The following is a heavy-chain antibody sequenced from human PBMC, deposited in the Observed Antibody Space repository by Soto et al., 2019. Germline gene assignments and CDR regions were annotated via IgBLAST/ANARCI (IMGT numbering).Heavy chain of an antibody. J-gene: IGHJ3*01. Sequence: QLLESGGGLVQPGGSLRLSCAASGFTFSSYAVSWVRQAPGRGLEWVAGITASGGSTYYADSVEGRYTVSRANSKNTLFLQMSSLKAEDTAVDRCARVLWLGDACDLWGRGTMVTVSS. CDR1: GFTFSSYA. D-gene: IGHD6-19*01. CDR3: ARVLWLGDACDL. V-gene: IGHV3-23*01. CDR2: ITASGGST.